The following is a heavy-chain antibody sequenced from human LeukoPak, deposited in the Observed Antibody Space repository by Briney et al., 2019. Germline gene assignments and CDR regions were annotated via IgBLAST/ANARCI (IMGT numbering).Heavy chain of an antibody. J-gene: IGHJ6*02. CDR3: ARESITMVRGGDYYYGMDV. CDR2: IYYSGST. D-gene: IGHD3-10*01. V-gene: IGHV4-31*03. Sequence: SETLSLTCTVSGGSICSGGYYWSWIRQHPGKGLEWIGYIYYSGSTYYNPSLKSRVTISVDTSKNQFSLKLSSVTAADTAVYYCARESITMVRGGDYYYGMDVWGQGTTVTVSS. CDR1: GGSICSGGYY.